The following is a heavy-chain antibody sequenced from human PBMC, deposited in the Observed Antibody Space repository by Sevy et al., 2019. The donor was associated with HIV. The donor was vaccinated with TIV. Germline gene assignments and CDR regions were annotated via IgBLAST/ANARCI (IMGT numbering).Heavy chain of an antibody. CDR3: ARDSPGYGGYSY. V-gene: IGHV3-7*01. CDR2: IKEDGSAK. Sequence: GGSLRLSCAASRFTFKTYWMSWVRQAPGKGLEWVANIKEDGSAKYYADSVRGRFTISRDKAKNSLYLQMSSLRVEDTVVYYCARDSPGYGGYSYWGQGTLVTVSS. D-gene: IGHD1-26*01. CDR1: RFTFKTYW. J-gene: IGHJ4*01.